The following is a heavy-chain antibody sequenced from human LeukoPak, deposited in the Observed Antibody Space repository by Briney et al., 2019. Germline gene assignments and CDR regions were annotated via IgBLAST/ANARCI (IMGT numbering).Heavy chain of an antibody. CDR2: TSCSGST. CDR1: GGSVSSGDYY. V-gene: IGHV4-61*08. Sequence: PSETLSLTCTLSGGSVSSGDYYWSWIRQPPGKGLEWIGYTSCSGSTNYNPSLKSRITISIDTSKNQFFLKFSSVTAADTAVYFCASGRGYSGSFFYYFDSWGQGTLATVSS. D-gene: IGHD1-26*01. CDR3: ASGRGYSGSFFYYFDS. J-gene: IGHJ4*02.